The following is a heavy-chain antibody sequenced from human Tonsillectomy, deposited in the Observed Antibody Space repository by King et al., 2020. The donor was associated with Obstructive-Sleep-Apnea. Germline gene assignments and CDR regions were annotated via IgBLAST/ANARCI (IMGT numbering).Heavy chain of an antibody. CDR3: ASGNSTSPGY. J-gene: IGHJ4*02. CDR2: ICHSGST. V-gene: IGHV4-4*02. Sequence: QLQESGPGLVKPSGTLSLTCAVSGGSISSTNWWSWVRQPPGKGLEWIGEICHSGSTNYNPSLKNRVTISIDKSENQFSLKLTSMTAADTAVYYCASGNSTSPGYWGQGTLVTVSS. CDR1: GGSISSTNW. D-gene: IGHD2/OR15-2a*01.